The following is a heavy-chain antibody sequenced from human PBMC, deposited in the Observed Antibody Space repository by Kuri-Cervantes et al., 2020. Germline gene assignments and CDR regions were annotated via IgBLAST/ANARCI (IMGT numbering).Heavy chain of an antibody. CDR2: ISYDGSNK. J-gene: IGHJ1*01. CDR3: ASERGYSYGLSSEPYPGVFQH. Sequence: GESLKISCAASGSTFSSYAMHWVRQAPGKGLEWVAVISYDGSNKYYADSVKGRFTISRDNSKNTLYLQMNSLRAEDTAVYYCASERGYSYGLSSEPYPGVFQHWGQGTLVTVSS. V-gene: IGHV3-30-3*01. D-gene: IGHD5-18*01. CDR1: GSTFSSYA.